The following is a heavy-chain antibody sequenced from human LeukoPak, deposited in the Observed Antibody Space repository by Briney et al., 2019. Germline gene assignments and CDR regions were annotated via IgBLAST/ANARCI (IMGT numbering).Heavy chain of an antibody. Sequence: ASVKVSCKASGYIFTGYYIHWVRQAPGQGLEWMGWINPNSGDTKYAQKFQGRVTMTRDTSNNTVYMDLTRLIFDDTAMYYCARDGVFRFEVGNVYYYYMDVWGKGTTVIISS. V-gene: IGHV1-2*02. CDR1: GYIFTGYY. CDR2: INPNSGDT. CDR3: ARDGVFRFEVGNVYYYYMDV. D-gene: IGHD4-23*01. J-gene: IGHJ6*03.